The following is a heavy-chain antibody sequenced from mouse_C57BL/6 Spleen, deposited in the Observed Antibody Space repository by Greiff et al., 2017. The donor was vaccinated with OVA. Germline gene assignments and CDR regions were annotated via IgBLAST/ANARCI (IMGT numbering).Heavy chain of an antibody. CDR3: ARSGWLPLYFDY. CDR1: GYTFTDYY. D-gene: IGHD2-3*01. CDR2: IYPGSGNT. Sequence: QVQLKESGAELVRPGASVKLSCKASGYTFTDYYINWVKQRPGQGLEWIARIYPGSGNTYYNEKFKGKATLTAEKSSSTAYMQLSSLTSDDSAVYFCARSGWLPLYFDYWGQGTTLTVSS. V-gene: IGHV1-76*01. J-gene: IGHJ2*01.